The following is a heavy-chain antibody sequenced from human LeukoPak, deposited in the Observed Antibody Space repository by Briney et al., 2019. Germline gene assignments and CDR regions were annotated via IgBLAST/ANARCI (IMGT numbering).Heavy chain of an antibody. CDR2: INHSGST. V-gene: IGHV4-34*01. CDR3: ASTYYYDSSGYYDY. J-gene: IGHJ4*02. CDR1: GGSFSGYY. D-gene: IGHD3-22*01. Sequence: SETLSLTCAVYGGSFSGYYWSWIRQPPGKGLEWIGEINHSGSTNYNPSLKSRVTISVDTSKNQFSLKLSSVTAADTAVYYCASTYYYDSSGYYDYWGQGTLVTVSS.